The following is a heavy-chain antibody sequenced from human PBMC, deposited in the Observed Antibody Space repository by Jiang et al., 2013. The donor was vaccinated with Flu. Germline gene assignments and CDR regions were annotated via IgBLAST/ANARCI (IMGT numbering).Heavy chain of an antibody. CDR3: AHAPLRLDDYIWGSYRSSWFDP. J-gene: IGHJ5*02. Sequence: EWLALIYWDDDKRYSPSLKSRLTITKDTSKNQVVLTMTNMDPVDTATYYCAHAPLRLDDYIWGSYRSSWFDPWGQGTLVTVSS. CDR2: IYWDDDK. V-gene: IGHV2-5*02. D-gene: IGHD3-16*02.